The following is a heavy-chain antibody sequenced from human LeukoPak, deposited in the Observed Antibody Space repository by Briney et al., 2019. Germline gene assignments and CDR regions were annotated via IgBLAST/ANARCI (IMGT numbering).Heavy chain of an antibody. J-gene: IGHJ4*02. CDR3: ARDGASGYDSDPRCYFDY. Sequence: GGSLRLSCAASGFTFSSYAMHWVRQAPGKGLEWVAVISYDGSNKYYADSVKGRFTISRDNSKNTLYLQMNSLRAEDTAVYYCARDGASGYDSDPRCYFDYWGQGTLVTVSS. D-gene: IGHD5-12*01. CDR1: GFTFSSYA. V-gene: IGHV3-30*04. CDR2: ISYDGSNK.